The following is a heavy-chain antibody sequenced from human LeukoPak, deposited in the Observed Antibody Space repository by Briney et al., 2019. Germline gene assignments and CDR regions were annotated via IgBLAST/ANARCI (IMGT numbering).Heavy chain of an antibody. CDR2: INPSGGST. Sequence: ASVKASCKASGHTFTSSYMHWVRQAPGQGLEWMGIINPSGGSTSYAQKFQGRVTMTRDTSTSTVYMEMSSLRSEDTAAYYCARGGPEYLSDYWGQGTLVTVSS. CDR1: GHTFTSSY. D-gene: IGHD2-2*02. J-gene: IGHJ4*02. V-gene: IGHV1-46*01. CDR3: ARGGPEYLSDY.